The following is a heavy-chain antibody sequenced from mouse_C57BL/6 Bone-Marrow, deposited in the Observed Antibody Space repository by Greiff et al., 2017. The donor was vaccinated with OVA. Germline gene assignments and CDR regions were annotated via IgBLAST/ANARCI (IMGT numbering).Heavy chain of an antibody. D-gene: IGHD1-1*01. CDR2: IWGVGST. J-gene: IGHJ3*01. CDR1: GFSLTRYG. Sequence: VQLQESGPGLVAPSQSLSITCTVSGFSLTRYGVDWVRQSPGKGLEWLGVIWGVGSTNYNSALKSRLSISKDNSKSQVFLKMNSLQTDDTAMYYCASTSYYYGSSPFAYWGQGTLVTVSA. CDR3: ASTSYYYGSSPFAY. V-gene: IGHV2-6*01.